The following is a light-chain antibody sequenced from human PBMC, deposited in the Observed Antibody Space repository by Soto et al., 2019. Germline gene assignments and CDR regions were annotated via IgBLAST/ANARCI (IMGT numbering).Light chain of an antibody. Sequence: QSVLTQPPSVSGAPGQRVTISCSGSGSNIGSNTVNWYQQLPGMAPKLPIYINYKRPSGVPDRFSASKSDTSASLAISGLQSEDEAHYYCAVWDDTLDAWVFGGGTKVTVL. J-gene: IGLJ3*02. CDR2: INY. CDR1: GSNIGSNT. V-gene: IGLV1-44*01. CDR3: AVWDDTLDAWV.